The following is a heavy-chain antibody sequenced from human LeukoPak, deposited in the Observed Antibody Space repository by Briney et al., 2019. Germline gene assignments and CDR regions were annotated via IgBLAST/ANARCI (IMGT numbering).Heavy chain of an antibody. D-gene: IGHD2-2*01. Sequence: ASVKVSCKASGYTFTGYYMHWVRQAPGQGLEWMGWINPNSGGTNYAQKFQGRVTMTGDTSISTAFMELRRLRSDDSAVYYCAREDIVVVPTVLEWENWFDPWGQGTLVTVSS. CDR3: AREDIVVVPTVLEWENWFDP. V-gene: IGHV1-2*02. CDR2: INPNSGGT. J-gene: IGHJ5*02. CDR1: GYTFTGYY.